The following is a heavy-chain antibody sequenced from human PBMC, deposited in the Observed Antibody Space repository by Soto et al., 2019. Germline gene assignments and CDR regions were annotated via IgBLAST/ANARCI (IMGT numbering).Heavy chain of an antibody. CDR1: GFTVSSNY. CDR3: ARGAGTMVRGVIDY. V-gene: IGHV3-66*01. J-gene: IGHJ4*02. CDR2: IYSGGST. Sequence: QLVESGGGLVQPGGSLRLSCAASGFTVSSNYMSWVRQAPGKGLEWVSVIYSGGSTYYADSVKGRFTISRDNSXNTLYLQMNSLRAEDTAVYYCARGAGTMVRGVIDYWGQGTLVTVSS. D-gene: IGHD3-10*01.